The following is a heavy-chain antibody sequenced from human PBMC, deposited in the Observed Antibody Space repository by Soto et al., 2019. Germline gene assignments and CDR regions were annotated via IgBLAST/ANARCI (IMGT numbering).Heavy chain of an antibody. CDR2: IYYSGST. CDR1: GGSISSGGYY. D-gene: IGHD4-4*01. V-gene: IGHV4-31*03. CDR3: ARVNYDRLYYFDY. Sequence: SETLSLTCTVSGGSISSGGYYWSWIRQHPGKGLEWIGYIYYSGSTYYNPSLKSRVTISVDTSKNQFSLKLSSVTAADTAVYYCARVNYDRLYYFDYRGQGTLVTVSS. J-gene: IGHJ4*02.